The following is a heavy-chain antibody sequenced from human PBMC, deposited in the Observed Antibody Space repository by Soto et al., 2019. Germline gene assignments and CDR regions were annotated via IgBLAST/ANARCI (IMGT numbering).Heavy chain of an antibody. V-gene: IGHV1-3*01. CDR1: GYTFTSYA. J-gene: IGHJ3*02. D-gene: IGHD3-16*01. Sequence: ASVKVSCKASGYTFTSYAMHWVRQAPGQRLEWMGWINAGNGNTKYSQKFQGRVTITRDTSASTAYMELSSLRSEDTAVYYCARARYYILGSSGDAFDIWGQGTMVTVSS. CDR2: INAGNGNT. CDR3: ARARYYILGSSGDAFDI.